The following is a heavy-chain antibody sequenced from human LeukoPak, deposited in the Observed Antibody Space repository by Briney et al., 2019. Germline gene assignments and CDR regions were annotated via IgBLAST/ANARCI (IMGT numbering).Heavy chain of an antibody. D-gene: IGHD6-13*01. Sequence: GGSLRLSCAASGFTFRIYNMHWVRQAPGKGLEWVAVISYDGSNKYYADSVKGRFTISRDNSKNTLYLQMNSLRAEDTAVYYCARDGIVSSWHYYYYYMDVWGKGTTVTVSS. V-gene: IGHV3-30*04. J-gene: IGHJ6*03. CDR2: ISYDGSNK. CDR1: GFTFRIYN. CDR3: ARDGIVSSWHYYYYYMDV.